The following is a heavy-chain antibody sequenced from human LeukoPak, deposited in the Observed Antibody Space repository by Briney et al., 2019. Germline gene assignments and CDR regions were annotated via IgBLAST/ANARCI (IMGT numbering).Heavy chain of an antibody. J-gene: IGHJ4*02. CDR3: ARGRGLEWLLIFDY. Sequence: SVKVSCKASGYTFSNNGISWVRQAPGQGLEWMGGIIPIFGTANYAQKFQGRVTITTDESTSTAYMELSSLRSEDTAVYYCARGRGLEWLLIFDYWGQGTLVTVSS. CDR2: IIPIFGTA. D-gene: IGHD3-3*01. CDR1: GYTFSNNG. V-gene: IGHV1-69*05.